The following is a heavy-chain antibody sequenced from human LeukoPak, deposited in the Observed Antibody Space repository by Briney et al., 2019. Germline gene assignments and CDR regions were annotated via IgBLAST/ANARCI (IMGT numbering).Heavy chain of an antibody. CDR1: GRSISSDGYY. D-gene: IGHD5-12*01. CDR2: IYSSEYT. J-gene: IGHJ4*02. V-gene: IGHV4-61*02. Sequence: SETLSLTCTVSGRSISSDGYYWSWIRQSAGKGLQWFGRIYSSEYTNYNPSLKSRVTISVDTPKNQYFLKLTSVTAADTAVYYCARKTHSQAARGYSGYDTDYWGQGTLVTVSS. CDR3: ARKTHSQAARGYSGYDTDY.